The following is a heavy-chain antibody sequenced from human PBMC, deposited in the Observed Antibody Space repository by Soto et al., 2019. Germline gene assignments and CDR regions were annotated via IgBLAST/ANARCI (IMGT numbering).Heavy chain of an antibody. D-gene: IGHD3-22*01. J-gene: IGHJ3*02. CDR1: GGTFSSYA. Sequence: SVKVSCKDSGGTFSSYAISWVRQAPGQGLEWMGGIIPIFGTANYAQKFQGRVTITADESTSTAYMELSSLRSEDTAVYYCARGEYYYDSSGYLADAFDIWGQGIMVTV. CDR2: IIPIFGTA. V-gene: IGHV1-69*13. CDR3: ARGEYYYDSSGYLADAFDI.